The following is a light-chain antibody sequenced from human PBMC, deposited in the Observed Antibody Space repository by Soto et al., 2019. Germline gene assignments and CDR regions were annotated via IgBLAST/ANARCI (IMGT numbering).Light chain of an antibody. J-gene: IGKJ2*01. CDR3: VQATQPYT. V-gene: IGKV2-24*01. CDR2: LIS. CDR1: QSLVHSDGNTY. Sequence: DFVMTQTPLSSPVTLGQPASISCRSSQSLVHSDGNTYLSWLHQRPGQPPRLLIYLISNRFSGVPDRFSGSAAGTDFTLKIRRVEAEDVGVYYCVQATQPYTFGQGTKLEIK.